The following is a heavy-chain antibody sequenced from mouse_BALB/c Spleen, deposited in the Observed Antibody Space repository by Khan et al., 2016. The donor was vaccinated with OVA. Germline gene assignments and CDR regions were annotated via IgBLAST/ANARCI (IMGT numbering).Heavy chain of an antibody. CDR2: INPDNAGT. D-gene: IGHD4-1*01. CDR3: AREASSWDVSFPY. V-gene: IGHV1S136*01. Sequence: EVQLQESGPELVEPGASVKMSCKASGYTFTNYVMHWVKQKPGQGLEWIGYINPDNAGTRYNEKFKGKATLTSDISSTTAYLELSRLHSEDSAVYYCAREASSWDVSFPYWGQGTLVTVSA. J-gene: IGHJ3*01. CDR1: GYTFTNYV.